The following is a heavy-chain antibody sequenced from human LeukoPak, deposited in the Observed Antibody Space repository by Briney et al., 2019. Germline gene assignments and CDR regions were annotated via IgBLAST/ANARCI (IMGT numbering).Heavy chain of an antibody. CDR1: GGSISSGSYY. D-gene: IGHD3-9*01. V-gene: IGHV4-61*02. J-gene: IGHJ6*03. CDR3: ARRYFDWYHLDHYYYYYMDV. Sequence: PSETLSLTCTVSGGSISSGSYYWSWIRQPAGKGLEWIGRIYTSGSTNYNPSLKSRVTISVDTSKNQFSLKLSSVTAADTAVYYCARRYFDWYHLDHYYYYYMDVWGKGTTVTISS. CDR2: IYTSGST.